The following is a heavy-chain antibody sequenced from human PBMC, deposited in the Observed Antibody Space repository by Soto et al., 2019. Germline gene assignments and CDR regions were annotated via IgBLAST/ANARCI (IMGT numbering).Heavy chain of an antibody. D-gene: IGHD1-26*01. CDR3: ARTVGATRSPYYYGMDV. V-gene: IGHV3-11*06. Sequence: QVQLVESGGGLVKPGGSLRLSCAASGFTFSDYYMSWIRQAPGKGLEWVSYISSSSSYTNYADSVKGRFTISRDNAKNSLYLQMISLRAEDTAVYYCARTVGATRSPYYYGMDVWGQGTTVTVSS. CDR1: GFTFSDYY. CDR2: ISSSSSYT. J-gene: IGHJ6*02.